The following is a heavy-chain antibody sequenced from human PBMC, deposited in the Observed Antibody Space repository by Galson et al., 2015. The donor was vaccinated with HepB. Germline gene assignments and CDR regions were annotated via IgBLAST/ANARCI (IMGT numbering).Heavy chain of an antibody. CDR2: ISSDGSNK. CDR3: ARAKGSGSYYPFDY. CDR1: GFTFSTYA. V-gene: IGHV3-30-3*01. D-gene: IGHD1-26*01. Sequence: SLRLSCAASGFTFSTYAMHWVRQAPGKGLEWVAVISSDGSNKFYADSVKGRFTISRDNSKNALFLQMNSLRAEDTAVYYCARAKGSGSYYPFDYWGQGTLVTVSS. J-gene: IGHJ4*02.